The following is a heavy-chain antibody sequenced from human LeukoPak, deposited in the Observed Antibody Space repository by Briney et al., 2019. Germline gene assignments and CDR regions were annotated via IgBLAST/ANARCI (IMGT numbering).Heavy chain of an antibody. CDR3: VRDVSQRKHFDY. J-gene: IGHJ4*02. V-gene: IGHV4-30-2*01. CDR2: FYGSGSA. D-gene: IGHD1-1*01. Sequence: TLSLTCAVSGGSISNAAYYWSWIRQPPGKGLEWIGYFYGSGSASYNPSLKSRVTISVDRSNNQFSLKMSSVTAADTAVYYCVRDVSQRKHFDYWGQGTLVTVSS. CDR1: GGSISNAAYY.